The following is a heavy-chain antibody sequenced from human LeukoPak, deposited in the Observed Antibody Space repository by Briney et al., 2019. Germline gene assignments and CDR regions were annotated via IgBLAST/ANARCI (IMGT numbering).Heavy chain of an antibody. J-gene: IGHJ4*02. CDR3: AKDLSSYGYDGLDY. Sequence: GRSLRLSCAASGFTFDDYAMHWVRQAPGKGLEWVSGISWNSGSIGYADSVKGRFTISRDNAKNSLYLQMNSLRAEDMALYYCAKDLSSYGYDGLDYWGQGTLVTVSS. V-gene: IGHV3-9*03. D-gene: IGHD5-18*01. CDR1: GFTFDDYA. CDR2: ISWNSGSI.